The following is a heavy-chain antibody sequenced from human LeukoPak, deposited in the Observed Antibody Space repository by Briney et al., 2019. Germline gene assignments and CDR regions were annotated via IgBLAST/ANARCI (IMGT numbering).Heavy chain of an antibody. CDR3: ARSSYSSSSSV. CDR2: INSDGSEG. V-gene: IGHV3-7*03. D-gene: IGHD6-6*01. J-gene: IGHJ3*01. Sequence: PGGPLRLSCAVSGFTFSGFWMSWSRQAPGKGLEWVASINSDGSEGYYADVVKGRFTISKDNAKNSLNSLRAEDTAVYYCARSSYSSSSSVWGQGTMVTVSS. CDR1: GFTFSGFW.